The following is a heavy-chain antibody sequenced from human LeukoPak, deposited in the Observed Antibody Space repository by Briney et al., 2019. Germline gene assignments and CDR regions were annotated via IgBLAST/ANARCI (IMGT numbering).Heavy chain of an antibody. CDR1: GFAFTSYG. CDR2: ISGSGGST. V-gene: IGHV3-23*01. Sequence: GGSLTLSCPASGFAFTSYGMSWVRQPPGKLLEWVSAISGSGGSTYYADSVQGRFTISRENSKNALYLQMNSLRAEDTAVYYCANVWGVVVAARFWGKGTTVTISS. J-gene: IGHJ6*04. CDR3: ANVWGVVVAARF. D-gene: IGHD2-15*01.